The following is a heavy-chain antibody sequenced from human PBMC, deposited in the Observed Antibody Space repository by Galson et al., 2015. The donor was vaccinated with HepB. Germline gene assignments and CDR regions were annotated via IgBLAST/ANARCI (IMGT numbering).Heavy chain of an antibody. CDR3: AKKAGGGMATMGPFDY. CDR2: ISYDGSNK. Sequence: SLRLSCAASGFTFSNYGMHWVRQAPGKGLEWVAVISYDGSNKYYADSVKGRFTISRDNSKNTLSLQMNSLRPEDTAVYYYAKKAGGGMATMGPFDYWGQGTLVTVSS. J-gene: IGHJ4*02. V-gene: IGHV3-30*18. D-gene: IGHD5-24*01. CDR1: GFTFSNYG.